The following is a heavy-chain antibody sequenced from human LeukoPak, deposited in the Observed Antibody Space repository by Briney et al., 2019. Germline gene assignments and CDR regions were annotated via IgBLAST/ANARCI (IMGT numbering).Heavy chain of an antibody. J-gene: IGHJ6*03. Sequence: PGGSLRLSCAGSGFTFSSYSMNWVRQAPGKGLEWVSSISSSSSYIYYANSAKGRFTISRDNAKNSLYLQMNSLRAEDTAVYYCARGVVSSSWYYYYYMDVWGKGTTVTVSS. CDR2: ISSSSSYI. CDR1: GFTFSSYS. V-gene: IGHV3-21*01. D-gene: IGHD6-13*01. CDR3: ARGVVSSSWYYYYYMDV.